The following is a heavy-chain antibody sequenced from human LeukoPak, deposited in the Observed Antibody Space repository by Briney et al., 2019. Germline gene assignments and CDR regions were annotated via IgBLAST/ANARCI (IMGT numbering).Heavy chain of an antibody. CDR3: ARGYSGDYDIAFDI. Sequence: GGSLRLSCAPSGFTFRRYGMHWVRQAPGKGLEWVAATWYDGSNKYYADSVNGRFTISRDNSENTLYLQMNSLRPEDTAVYYCARGYSGDYDIAFDIWGQGTMVTVSS. CDR2: TWYDGSNK. D-gene: IGHD4-17*01. CDR1: GFTFRRYG. J-gene: IGHJ3*02. V-gene: IGHV3-33*01.